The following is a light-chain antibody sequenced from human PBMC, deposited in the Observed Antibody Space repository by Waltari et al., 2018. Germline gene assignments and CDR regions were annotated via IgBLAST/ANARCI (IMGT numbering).Light chain of an antibody. Sequence: EIVLTQSPGTLFLSPGERATLSCRASQSVGTYLAWYQQKPGPAPRLLIYGASNRATGIPERFSGSVSGTDFSLTISRLEPEDFAVYYCQKYVNLPATFGQGTKVEIK. CDR2: GAS. V-gene: IGKV3-20*01. CDR3: QKYVNLPAT. J-gene: IGKJ1*01. CDR1: QSVGTY.